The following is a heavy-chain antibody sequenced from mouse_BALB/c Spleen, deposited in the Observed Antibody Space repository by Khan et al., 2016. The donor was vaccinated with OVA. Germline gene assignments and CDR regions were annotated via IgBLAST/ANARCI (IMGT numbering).Heavy chain of an antibody. J-gene: IGHJ1*01. CDR1: GYTFTRYY. Sequence: VQLKQSGTELVKPGASVKLSCKTSGYTFTRYYMYWVKQRPGQGLEWIGEINPSNGGTNFNEKFKSKTTLTVDKFSSTAFMQLSSLTSEDSAVYYCTRKDYYGSSQRYFDVWGAGTTVTVSS. CDR2: INPSNGGT. CDR3: TRKDYYGSSQRYFDV. V-gene: IGHV1-53*01. D-gene: IGHD1-1*01.